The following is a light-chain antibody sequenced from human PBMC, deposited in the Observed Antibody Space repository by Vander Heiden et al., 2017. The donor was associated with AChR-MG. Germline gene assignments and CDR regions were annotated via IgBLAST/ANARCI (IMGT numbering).Light chain of an antibody. J-gene: IGKJ1*01. V-gene: IGKV3-20*01. CDR2: GAS. Sequence: EIVLTQSPGNLSLSPGEGASLSCRASQPLSNIYLAWYQQKPGQAPRLLISGASSMATGIPDRFSGSGSGTDFTLTISRLEPEDFAVYYCQQYSRSQTFGQGTKVEIK. CDR1: QPLSNIY. CDR3: QQYSRSQT.